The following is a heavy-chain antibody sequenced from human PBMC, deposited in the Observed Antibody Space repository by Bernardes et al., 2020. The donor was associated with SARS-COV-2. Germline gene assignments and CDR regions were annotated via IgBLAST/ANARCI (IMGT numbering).Heavy chain of an antibody. V-gene: IGHV3-53*01. CDR3: ARGLPPYGMDV. CDR1: GFTVSSNY. J-gene: IGHJ6*02. D-gene: IGHD2-15*01. Sequence: GGSLRLSCAASGFTVSSNYMTWVRQAPGKGLEWVSVMYSGGNTNYADSVKGRFTISRDSSKNTLYLQMTTLRAEDTAVYYCARGLPPYGMDVWGQGSTVTVTS. CDR2: MYSGGNT.